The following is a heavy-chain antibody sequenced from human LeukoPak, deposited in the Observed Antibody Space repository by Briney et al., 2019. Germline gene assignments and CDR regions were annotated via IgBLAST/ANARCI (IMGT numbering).Heavy chain of an antibody. CDR1: GYTFTGYY. D-gene: IGHD6-13*01. CDR3: ARGARSAAGNREVVY. CDR2: INPNSGGT. J-gene: IGHJ4*02. Sequence: GASVKVSCKASGYTFTGYYMHWVRQAPGQGLEWMGWINPNSGGTNYAQKFQGRVTMTRDTSISTAYMELSRLRSDDTAVYYCARGARSAAGNREVVYWGQGTLVTVSS. V-gene: IGHV1-2*02.